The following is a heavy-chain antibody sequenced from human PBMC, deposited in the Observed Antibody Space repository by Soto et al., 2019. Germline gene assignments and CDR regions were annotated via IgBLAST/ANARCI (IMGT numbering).Heavy chain of an antibody. D-gene: IGHD4-4*01. V-gene: IGHV3-74*01. CDR2: ISTDGSST. CDR1: GFTFSSYW. CDR3: ARDYRSMFDY. Sequence: EVQLVESGGGLVQPGGSLRLSCAASGFTFSSYWMHWVRQAPGQGPVWVSRISTDGSSTGYADSVKGRFTSSRDNAKNTLYLQMNSLRAEDTAVYYCARDYRSMFDYWGQGTLVTVSS. J-gene: IGHJ4*02.